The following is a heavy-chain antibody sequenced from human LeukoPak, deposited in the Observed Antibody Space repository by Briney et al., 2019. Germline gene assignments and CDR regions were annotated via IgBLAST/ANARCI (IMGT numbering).Heavy chain of an antibody. Sequence: ASVTVSCKASGYTFTSYAISWVRQAPGQGLEWMGWISAYNGYTNYAQNLQGRVTMTTDTSTSTAYMELTSLRSDDTAVYYCARALARDVYNINWFDPWGQGTLVTVSS. J-gene: IGHJ5*02. D-gene: IGHD5-24*01. CDR3: ARALARDVYNINWFDP. CDR1: GYTFTSYA. V-gene: IGHV1-18*01. CDR2: ISAYNGYT.